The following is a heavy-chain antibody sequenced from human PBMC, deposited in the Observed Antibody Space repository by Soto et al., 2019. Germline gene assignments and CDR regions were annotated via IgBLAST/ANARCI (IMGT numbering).Heavy chain of an antibody. V-gene: IGHV3-66*01. D-gene: IGHD4-17*01. Sequence: EVQLVESGGGLVQPGGSLRLSCAASGFTVSSNYMSWVRQAPGKGLEWVSVIYSGGSTYYADSVKGRLTISRDNSMHTLYLQMNSLRAEDTAVYYCARDWPYGDYGSRAFDIWGQGTMVTVSS. CDR3: ARDWPYGDYGSRAFDI. CDR1: GFTVSSNY. CDR2: IYSGGST. J-gene: IGHJ3*02.